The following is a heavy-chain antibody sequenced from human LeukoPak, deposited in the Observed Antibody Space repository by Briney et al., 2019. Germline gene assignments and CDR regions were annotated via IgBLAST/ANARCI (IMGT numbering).Heavy chain of an antibody. V-gene: IGHV3-48*01. CDR1: GFTFSSYW. J-gene: IGHJ4*02. D-gene: IGHD1-26*01. Sequence: GGSLRLSCAASGFTFSSYWMSWVRQAPGKGLEWLSYISSSSSTLYYADSVKGRFTISRDNAKNSLYLQMNSLRAEDTAVYYCARSPGILVGPPHFDYWGQGTLVTVSS. CDR2: ISSSSSTL. CDR3: ARSPGILVGPPHFDY.